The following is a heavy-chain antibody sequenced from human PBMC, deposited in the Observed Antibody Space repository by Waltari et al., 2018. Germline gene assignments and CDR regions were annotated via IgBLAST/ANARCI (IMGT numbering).Heavy chain of an antibody. J-gene: IGHJ4*02. V-gene: IGHV3-30*18. D-gene: IGHD4-17*01. CDR3: AKSLSGIATVTTVPDY. Sequence: VHPVVSCGAVALPGRSFLLSCAAAVFSFSSYPIHLVRQAPGKGLEWVAVISYDGSKRCKADTGKGRFTIAGDSSKNTMYQQMNSLRAEDAAVYDCAKSLSGIATVTTVPDYWGQGTLVTVSS. CDR1: VFSFSSYP. CDR2: ISYDGSKR.